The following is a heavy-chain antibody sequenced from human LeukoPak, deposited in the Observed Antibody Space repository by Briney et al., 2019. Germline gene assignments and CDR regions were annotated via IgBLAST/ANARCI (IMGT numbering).Heavy chain of an antibody. CDR2: ISAYNGNT. J-gene: IGHJ4*02. V-gene: IGHV1-18*01. CDR1: GYTFTSYG. CDR3: ARGAYDFWSGYRFDY. Sequence: GASVKVSCKASGYTFTSYGISWVRQAPGQGLEWMGWISAYNGNTNYAQKLQGRVIMTTDTSTSTAYMELRSLRSDDTAVYYCARGAYDFWSGYRFDYWGQGTLVTVSS. D-gene: IGHD3-3*01.